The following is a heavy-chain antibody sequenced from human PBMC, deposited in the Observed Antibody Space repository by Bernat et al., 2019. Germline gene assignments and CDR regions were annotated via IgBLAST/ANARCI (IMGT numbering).Heavy chain of an antibody. CDR1: GYTFTSYG. V-gene: IGHV1-18*01. Sequence: QVQLVQSGAEVKKPGASVKVSCKASGYTFTSYGISWVRQAPGQGLEWMGWISAYNGNTNYAQKFQGRVTITRDTSASTAYMELSSLRSEDTAVYYCARDREAFDSWGQGTLVTVSS. D-gene: IGHD1-26*01. CDR2: ISAYNGNT. CDR3: ARDREAFDS. J-gene: IGHJ4*02.